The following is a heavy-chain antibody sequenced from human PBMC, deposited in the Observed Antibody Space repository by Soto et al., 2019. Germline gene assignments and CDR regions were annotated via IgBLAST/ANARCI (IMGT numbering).Heavy chain of an antibody. Sequence: GRSLRLSCAASGFTFSSYSMNWVRQAPGKGLEWVSYISSSSSTIYYADSVKGRFTISRDNAKNSLYLQMNSLRAEDTAVYYCARDFKLWFGESQMAFDIWGQGTMVTVSS. D-gene: IGHD3-10*01. CDR2: ISSSSSTI. J-gene: IGHJ3*02. V-gene: IGHV3-48*01. CDR1: GFTFSSYS. CDR3: ARDFKLWFGESQMAFDI.